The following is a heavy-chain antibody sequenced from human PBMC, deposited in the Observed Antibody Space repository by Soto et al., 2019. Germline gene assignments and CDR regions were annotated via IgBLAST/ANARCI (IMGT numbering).Heavy chain of an antibody. D-gene: IGHD4-17*01. Sequence: LSLTCAVYGGSFSGYYWSWIRQPPGKGLEWIGEINHSGSTNYNSSLKSRVTISVDTSKNQFSLKLSSVTAADTAVYYCARRGETTVTTGGASDNYYYYYMDVWGKGTTVTVSS. CDR2: INHSGST. J-gene: IGHJ6*03. CDR3: ARRGETTVTTGGASDNYYYYYMDV. V-gene: IGHV4-34*01. CDR1: GGSFSGYY.